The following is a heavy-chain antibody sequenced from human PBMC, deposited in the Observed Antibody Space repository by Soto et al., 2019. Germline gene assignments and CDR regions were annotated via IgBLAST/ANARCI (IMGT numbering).Heavy chain of an antibody. D-gene: IGHD3-10*02. V-gene: IGHV4-39*01. J-gene: IGHJ1*01. CDR3: AKLVRDYVRRSDLEH. Sequence: PSETLSLTCTVSGDSITASYSNWAWIRQPPGKGLEWIGTFYYSGTTSQNPPLRSRITISGDTSRNQFSLNLRSVTAADSGVYYCAKLVRDYVRRSDLEHRGQRTLVTVSS. CDR1: GDSITASYSN. CDR2: FYYSGTT.